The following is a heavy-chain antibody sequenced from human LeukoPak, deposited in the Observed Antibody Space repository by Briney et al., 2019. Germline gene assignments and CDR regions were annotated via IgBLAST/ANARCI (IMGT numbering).Heavy chain of an antibody. V-gene: IGHV1-18*01. CDR3: ARTGAGYYDSSGYRYFDY. CDR2: ISAYNGNT. Sequence: GASVKVSCKASGYTFTSYGISWVRQAPGQGLEWMGWISAYNGNTNYAQKLQGRVTMTTDTSTCTAYMELRSLRSDDTAVYYCARTGAGYYDSSGYRYFDYWGQGTLVTVSS. D-gene: IGHD3-22*01. CDR1: GYTFTSYG. J-gene: IGHJ4*02.